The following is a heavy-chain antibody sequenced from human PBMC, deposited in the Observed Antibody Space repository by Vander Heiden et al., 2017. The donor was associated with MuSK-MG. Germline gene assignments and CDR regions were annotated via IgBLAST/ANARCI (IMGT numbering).Heavy chain of an antibody. V-gene: IGHV1-69*01. Sequence: QVQLVQSGAEVKKPGSSVKVSCKASGGTFSSYDISWVRQAPGQGLDWRGGIIPIFGTANYAQKFQGRVTITADESTSTAYMELSSLRSEDTAVYYCARGGYYDSSGYPDYWGQGTLVTVSS. J-gene: IGHJ4*02. CDR3: ARGGYYDSSGYPDY. CDR1: GGTFSSYD. CDR2: IIPIFGTA. D-gene: IGHD3-22*01.